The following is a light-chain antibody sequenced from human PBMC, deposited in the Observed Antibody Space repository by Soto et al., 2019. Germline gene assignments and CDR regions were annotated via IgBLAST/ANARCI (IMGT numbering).Light chain of an antibody. V-gene: IGKV2-28*01. Sequence: DIVMTQSPLSLPVTPGEPASISCRSSQSLLHSNGYNYLDWYLQKPGQSPQLLIYLGSNRASGVPDRFSGSGSGTDFTLRISRMEAEDVGVYYCMQALQPPLTFGQGTKVEVK. CDR2: LGS. CDR3: MQALQPPLT. J-gene: IGKJ1*01. CDR1: QSLLHSNGYNY.